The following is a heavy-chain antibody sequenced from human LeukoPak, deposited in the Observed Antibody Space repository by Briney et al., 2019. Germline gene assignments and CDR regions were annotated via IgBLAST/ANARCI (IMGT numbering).Heavy chain of an antibody. CDR2: INHSGST. V-gene: IGHV4-39*07. D-gene: IGHD1-14*01. J-gene: IGHJ4*02. Sequence: PSETLSLTCVVSGGSIRNSSFYWGWIRQPPGKGLEWIGEINHSGSTNYNPSLKSRVTISVDTSKNQFSLKLSSVTAADTAVYYCARGTGIYWGQGTLVTVSS. CDR3: ARGTGIY. CDR1: GGSIRNSSFY.